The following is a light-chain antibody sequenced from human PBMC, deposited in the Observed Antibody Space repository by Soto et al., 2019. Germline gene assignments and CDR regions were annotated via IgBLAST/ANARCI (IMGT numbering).Light chain of an antibody. CDR3: QSSQDDFWV. CDR2: EDN. J-gene: IGLJ3*02. V-gene: IGLV6-57*04. CDR1: SGSIATNY. Sequence: NFMLIQPHSVSESPGKTVIISCTRSSGSIATNYVQWYQQRPGSAPTTVIYEDNQRPSGVPDRFSGSIDSSSNSASLTISGLKPEDEADYYCQSSQDDFWVFGGGTKLTVL.